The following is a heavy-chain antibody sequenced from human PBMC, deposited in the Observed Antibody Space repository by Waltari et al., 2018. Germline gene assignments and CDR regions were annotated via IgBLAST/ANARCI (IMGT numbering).Heavy chain of an antibody. Sequence: QVHLQEAGPGLVKPSGTLSLPCAVPGASVINRYWWSWVRQPPGKGLEWIGQIHQSGRTNYNPSLDSRVIVSMDTSNNQISLKLTSATVADTAVYYCAADRGRGIYFDYWGQGTLVTVSP. CDR3: AADRGRGIYFDY. CDR1: GASVINRYW. D-gene: IGHD2-15*01. CDR2: IHQSGRT. V-gene: IGHV4-4*02. J-gene: IGHJ4*02.